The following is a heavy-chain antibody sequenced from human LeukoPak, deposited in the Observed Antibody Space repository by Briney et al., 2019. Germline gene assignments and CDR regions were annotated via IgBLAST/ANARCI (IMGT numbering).Heavy chain of an antibody. CDR2: INHSGST. Sequence: IPSETLSLTCAVYGGSFSGYYWSWIRQPPGKGLEWIGEINHSGSTNYNPSLKSRVTISVDMSKNQFSLKLSSVTAADTAVYYCAGGTVMVPPWAFDIWGQGTMVTVSS. J-gene: IGHJ3*02. D-gene: IGHD3-10*01. CDR1: GGSFSGYY. V-gene: IGHV4-34*01. CDR3: AGGTVMVPPWAFDI.